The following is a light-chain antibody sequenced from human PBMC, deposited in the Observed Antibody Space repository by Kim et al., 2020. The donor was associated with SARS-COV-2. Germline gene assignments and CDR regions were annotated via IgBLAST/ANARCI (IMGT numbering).Light chain of an antibody. Sequence: SVSPGEGAPLSCRASQSVSNNLAWYQQKPGQAPRLLIYAASTRAAGIPARFSGSGSGTEFALTISSLQSEDFAIYYCQHYNAWPTFGPGTKVDIK. CDR2: AAS. CDR3: QHYNAWPT. CDR1: QSVSNN. J-gene: IGKJ3*01. V-gene: IGKV3-15*01.